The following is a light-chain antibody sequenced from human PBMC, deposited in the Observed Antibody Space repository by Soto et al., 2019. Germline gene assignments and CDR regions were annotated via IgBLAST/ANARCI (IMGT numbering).Light chain of an antibody. CDR3: QHYNNWPFS. J-gene: IGKJ5*01. V-gene: IGKV3-15*01. CDR2: DIS. CDR1: QDVPTN. Sequence: EIRMTQVPATLSASPGGGATLACRAAQDVPTNVAWYQLKRGQPPRLLIYDISTRATVVPARFSGSGAATEFTLTISGLHSADFALYFCQHYNNWPFSFGLGTRLEIK.